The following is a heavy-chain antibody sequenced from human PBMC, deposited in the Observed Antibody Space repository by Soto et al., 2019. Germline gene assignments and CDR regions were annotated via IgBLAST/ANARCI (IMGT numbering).Heavy chain of an antibody. V-gene: IGHV1-69*13. CDR1: GGTFSSYA. Sequence: GASVKVSCKASGGTFSSYAISWVRQAPGQGLEWMGGIIPIFGTANYAQKFQGRVTITADESTSTAYMELSSLRSGDTAVYYCAKEWELLNWFDPWGQGTLVTVSS. J-gene: IGHJ5*02. CDR3: AKEWELLNWFDP. D-gene: IGHD1-26*01. CDR2: IIPIFGTA.